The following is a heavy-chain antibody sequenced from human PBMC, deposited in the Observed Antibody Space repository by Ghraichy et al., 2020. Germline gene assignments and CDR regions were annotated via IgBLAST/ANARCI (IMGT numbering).Heavy chain of an antibody. J-gene: IGHJ4*02. Sequence: GGSLRLSCAASGFTFSSYAMSWVRQAPGKGLEWVSAISGSGGSTYYADSVKGRFTISRDNSKNTLYLQMNSLRAEDTAVYYCAKFRPRDDYVWGSYRYFDYWGQGTLVTLSS. D-gene: IGHD3-16*02. CDR2: ISGSGGST. CDR3: AKFRPRDDYVWGSYRYFDY. CDR1: GFTFSSYA. V-gene: IGHV3-23*01.